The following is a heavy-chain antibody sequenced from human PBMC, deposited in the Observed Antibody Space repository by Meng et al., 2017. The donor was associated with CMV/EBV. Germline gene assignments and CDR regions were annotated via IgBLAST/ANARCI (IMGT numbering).Heavy chain of an antibody. CDR2: ISGSGGST. CDR3: AKDETYYYDSSGYFGLWFDP. V-gene: IGHV3-23*01. D-gene: IGHD3-22*01. CDR1: GFTFSDYY. Sequence: GESLKISCAASGFTFSDYYMSWVRQAPGKGLEWVSVISGSGGSTYYADSVKGRFTISRDNSKNTLYLQMNSLRAEDTAVYYCAKDETYYYDSSGYFGLWFDPWGQGTLVTVSS. J-gene: IGHJ5*02.